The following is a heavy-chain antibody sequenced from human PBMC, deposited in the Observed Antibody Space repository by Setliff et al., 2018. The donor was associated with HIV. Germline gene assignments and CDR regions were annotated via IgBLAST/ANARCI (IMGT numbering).Heavy chain of an antibody. CDR3: ARAPFYYGSGSYQTFDY. D-gene: IGHD3-10*01. Sequence: SETLSLTCTVSGGSISSGDYYWSWIRQHPRKGLEWIGYIYYTGSTYYNPSLKSRVTISVDTSKNQFSLKLSSVTAADTAVYYCARAPFYYGSGSYQTFDYWGQGTLVTVS. J-gene: IGHJ4*02. V-gene: IGHV4-31*03. CDR2: IYYTGST. CDR1: GGSISSGDYY.